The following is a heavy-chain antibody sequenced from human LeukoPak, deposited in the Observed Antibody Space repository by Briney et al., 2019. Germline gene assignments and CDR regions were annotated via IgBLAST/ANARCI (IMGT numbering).Heavy chain of an antibody. CDR1: GLSRSTRGAG. V-gene: IGHV2-5*01. CDR3: AYQRFGGSWYPLAY. J-gene: IGHJ4*02. CDR2: IDWNDDK. Sequence: SGPTLVNPTQALTLTCTCSGLSRSTRGAGVGWLRQPPGRALGWLALIDWNDDKRFTTSLKSRLTINKDTYRNQVVLRMTNMEPVDTASYYCAYQRFGGSWYPLAYWGQGTLVTVSS. D-gene: IGHD6-13*01.